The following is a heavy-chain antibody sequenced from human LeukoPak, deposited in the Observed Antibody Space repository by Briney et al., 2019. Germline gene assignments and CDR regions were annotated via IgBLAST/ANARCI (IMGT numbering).Heavy chain of an antibody. Sequence: GGSLRLSCAASGFTFSSYSMNWVRQAPGEGLEWVSGISGSGGSTYFADSVKGRFTISRDNSKNTLYLQMNSLRAEDTALYYGAKGSWITFFDNWGQGTLVTVSS. CDR1: GFTFSSYS. J-gene: IGHJ4*02. D-gene: IGHD5-12*01. CDR3: AKGSWITFFDN. CDR2: ISGSGGST. V-gene: IGHV3-23*01.